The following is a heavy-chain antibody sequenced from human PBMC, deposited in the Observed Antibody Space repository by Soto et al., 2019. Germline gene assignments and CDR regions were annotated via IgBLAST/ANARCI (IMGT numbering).Heavy chain of an antibody. CDR1: GVSISSGDHY. J-gene: IGHJ6*02. D-gene: IGHD2-2*01. CDR2: IYSSGIT. V-gene: IGHV4-31*03. CDR3: ARDVRCTSANCFLGLTV. Sequence: QVQLQESGPGLVKPSQTLSLTCTVSGVSISSGDHYWTWIRQHPGKGLEWIGYIYSSGITYYNPSLRSRLIMSIDTSKNQFSLKLSSVTAADTAVYYCARDVRCTSANCFLGLTVWGQGTTVTVSS.